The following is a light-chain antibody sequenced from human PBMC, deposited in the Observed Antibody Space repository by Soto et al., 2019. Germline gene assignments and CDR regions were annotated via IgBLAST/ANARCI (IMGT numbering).Light chain of an antibody. CDR1: QSISNY. J-gene: IGKJ2*03. Sequence: DIPMTQSPSSLSASVGDRVTITCRASQSISNYLNWYQQKPGKAPKLLIYAASSLKSGVPSRLSGSGSGTDFTLTISSLQPEDFATYYCQQSYSTPLYSFGQGTKLEIK. CDR3: QQSYSTPLYS. CDR2: AAS. V-gene: IGKV1-39*01.